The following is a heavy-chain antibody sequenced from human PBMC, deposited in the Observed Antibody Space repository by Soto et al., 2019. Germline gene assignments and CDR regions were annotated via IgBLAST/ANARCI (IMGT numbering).Heavy chain of an antibody. Sequence: SETLSLTCTVSGGSVSSGSYYWSWIRQPPGKGLEWIGYIYYSGSTNYNPSLKSRVTISVDTSKNQFSLKLSSVTAADTAVYYCARDWGYDFWSYPTGMGVWGQGTTVTGS. CDR3: ARDWGYDFWSYPTGMGV. J-gene: IGHJ6*02. CDR1: GGSVSSGSYY. D-gene: IGHD3-3*01. CDR2: IYYSGST. V-gene: IGHV4-61*01.